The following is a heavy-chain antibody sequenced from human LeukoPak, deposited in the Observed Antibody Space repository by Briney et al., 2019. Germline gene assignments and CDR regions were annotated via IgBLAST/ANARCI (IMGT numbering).Heavy chain of an antibody. CDR2: ISTSSSTI. J-gene: IGHJ6*03. D-gene: IGHD5-24*01. Sequence: GGSLRLSCAASGFTFSTYSMNWVRQAPGKGLEWVSFISTSSSTIYHADSVKGRFTISRDNAKNSLYLQMNSLRAEDTAVYYCARDPPENYYMDVWGKGTTVTVSS. V-gene: IGHV3-48*01. CDR1: GFTFSTYS. CDR3: ARDPPENYYMDV.